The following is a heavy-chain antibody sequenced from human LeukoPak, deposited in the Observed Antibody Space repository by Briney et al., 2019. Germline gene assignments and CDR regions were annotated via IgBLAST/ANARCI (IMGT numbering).Heavy chain of an antibody. CDR3: ARVAPYYDSSGPQDY. J-gene: IGHJ4*02. Sequence: GGSLRLSCAASGFTFSSYSMNWVRQAPGKGLEWVSSISSSSSYIYYADSVKGRFTISRDNAKNSLYLQMNSLRAEDTAVYYCARVAPYYDSSGPQDYWGQGTLVTVSS. V-gene: IGHV3-21*01. D-gene: IGHD3-22*01. CDR2: ISSSSSYI. CDR1: GFTFSSYS.